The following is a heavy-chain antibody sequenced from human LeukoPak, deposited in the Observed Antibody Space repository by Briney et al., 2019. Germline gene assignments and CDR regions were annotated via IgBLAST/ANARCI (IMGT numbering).Heavy chain of an antibody. D-gene: IGHD6-13*01. J-gene: IGHJ4*02. CDR1: GYTFTSYA. V-gene: IGHV1-3*01. CDR2: INAGDGNT. CDR3: ARVAKLSSWPRFDY. Sequence: GASVKVSCKASGYTFTSYAMHWVRQAPGQRLEWMGWINAGDGNTKYSQKFQGRVTITRDTSASTAYMELSSLRSEDTAVYYCARVAKLSSWPRFDYWGQGTLVTVSS.